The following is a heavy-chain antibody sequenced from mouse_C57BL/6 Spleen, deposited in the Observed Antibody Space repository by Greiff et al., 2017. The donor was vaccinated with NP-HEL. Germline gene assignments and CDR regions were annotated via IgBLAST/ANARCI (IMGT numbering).Heavy chain of an antibody. CDR3: ARSDGYYYAMDY. D-gene: IGHD2-3*01. J-gene: IGHJ4*01. V-gene: IGHV1-69*01. CDR2: IDPSDSYT. CDR1: GYTFTSYW. Sequence: QVQLQQPGAELVMPGASVKLSCKASGYTFTSYWMHWVKQRPGQGLEWIGEIDPSDSYTNYNQKFKGKSTLTVDKSSSTAYMQLSSLTSVDSAVYYCARSDGYYYAMDYWGQGTSVTVSS.